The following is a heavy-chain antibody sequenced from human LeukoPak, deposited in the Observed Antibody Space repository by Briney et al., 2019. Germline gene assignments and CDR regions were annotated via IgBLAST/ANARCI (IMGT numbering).Heavy chain of an antibody. V-gene: IGHV1-18*01. D-gene: IGHD6-6*01. CDR3: AARGSSSLFDY. J-gene: IGHJ4*02. CDR2: ISAYNGNT. CDR1: GGTFSSYA. Sequence: GASVKVSCKASGGTFSSYAISWVRQAPGQGLEWMGWISAYNGNTNYAQKLQGRVTMTTDTSTSTAYMELRSLRSDDTAVYYCAARGSSSLFDYWGQGTLVTVSS.